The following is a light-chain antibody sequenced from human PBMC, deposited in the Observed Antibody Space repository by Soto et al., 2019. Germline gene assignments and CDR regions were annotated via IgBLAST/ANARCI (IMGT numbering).Light chain of an antibody. Sequence: EIVLTQSPGTLSLFAGERATLSCRATQSISSNYLACYQQKPGQAPRLLIYIASRRATGIPDRFSGSGSGTDFTLTISRLEPEDFAVYYCQQYDTSPWTFGQGTKVEIK. CDR2: IAS. J-gene: IGKJ1*01. CDR3: QQYDTSPWT. V-gene: IGKV3-20*01. CDR1: QSISSNY.